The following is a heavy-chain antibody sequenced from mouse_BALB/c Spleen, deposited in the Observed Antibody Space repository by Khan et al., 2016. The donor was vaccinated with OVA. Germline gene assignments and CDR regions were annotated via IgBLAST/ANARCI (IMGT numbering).Heavy chain of an antibody. D-gene: IGHD2-2*01. CDR2: IDPANGDI. V-gene: IGHV14-3*02. CDR3: ATVYGYAFDY. CDR1: GFYIKDTY. J-gene: IGHJ3*01. Sequence: VQLQQSGAELVKPGASVKLSCTASGFYIKDTYMHWVKQRPEQGPEWIGRIDPANGDIKYDPKFQDKATITADTSSNTAYLQFNSLTSEDTAVYYCATVYGYAFDYWGQGTFVSVSA.